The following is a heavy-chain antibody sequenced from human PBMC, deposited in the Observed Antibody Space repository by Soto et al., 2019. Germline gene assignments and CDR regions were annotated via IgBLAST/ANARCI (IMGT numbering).Heavy chain of an antibody. CDR1: GYSISTSAYY. Sequence: SETLSLTCAVSGYSISTSAYYWGWIRQPPGKGLEWIGTIYYSGTSYHNPSLKSRVTISVDTSKNQFSLTLTSVTAADTAVYNCASRVEGLYSGNDRYYFDYWGQGTLVTVSS. CDR3: ASRVEGLYSGNDRYYFDY. V-gene: IGHV4-39*01. D-gene: IGHD5-12*01. J-gene: IGHJ4*02. CDR2: IYYSGTS.